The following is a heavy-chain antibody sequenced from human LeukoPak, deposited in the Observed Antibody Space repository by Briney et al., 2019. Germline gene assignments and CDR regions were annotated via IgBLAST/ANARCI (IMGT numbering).Heavy chain of an antibody. D-gene: IGHD3-10*01. CDR1: GYTFTSYG. CDR3: ASSMVRVRDAFDI. Sequence: ASVKASCKATGYTFTSYGISWVRQAPGQGLEWMGWISAYNGNTNYAQKLQGRVTMTTDTSTSTAYMELRSLRSDDTAVYYCASSMVRVRDAFDIWGQGTMVTVSS. V-gene: IGHV1-18*01. CDR2: ISAYNGNT. J-gene: IGHJ3*02.